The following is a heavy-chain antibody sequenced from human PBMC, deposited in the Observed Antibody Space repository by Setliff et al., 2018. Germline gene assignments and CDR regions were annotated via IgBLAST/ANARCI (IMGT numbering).Heavy chain of an antibody. CDR1: GDSISSRSHY. D-gene: IGHD5-12*01. J-gene: IGHJ6*03. Sequence: SETLSLTCTVSGDSISSRSHYWGWIRQPPGKGLEWIGNINYSGSTYYNPSLKSRVTMSVDASRNQVSLKVTSVTAEDTAVYYCAKVDIDYIMTRDNTWQYIFYMDVWGRGTTVTVSS. CDR3: AKVDIDYIMTRDNTWQYIFYMDV. CDR2: INYSGST. V-gene: IGHV4-39*01.